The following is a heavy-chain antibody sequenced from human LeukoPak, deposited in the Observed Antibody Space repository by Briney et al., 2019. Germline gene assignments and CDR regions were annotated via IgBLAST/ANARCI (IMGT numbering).Heavy chain of an antibody. V-gene: IGHV1-2*02. CDR3: SSWDCSSGSCYTNMNFDH. CDR2: INPDKGAT. J-gene: IGHJ4*02. CDR1: GYTFDGYY. D-gene: IGHD2-15*01. Sequence: ASVKVSCKASGYTFDGYYIHWVRRAPGQGLEWLGWINPDKGATKTAQKFRDRVIMTTDKSLATAYMEVTNLTSDDTAVYTRSSWDCSSGSCYTNMNFDHWGQGFLVTVSS.